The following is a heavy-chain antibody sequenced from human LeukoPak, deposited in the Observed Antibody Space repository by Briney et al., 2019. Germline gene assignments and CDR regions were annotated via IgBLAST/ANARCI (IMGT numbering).Heavy chain of an antibody. V-gene: IGHV4-39*01. Sequence: SETLSLTCTVSGGSISSSSYYWGWIRQPPGKGLEWIGSIYYSGSTYYNPSLKSRVTISVDTSKNQFSLKLSSVTAADTAVYYCVRHVPLRYFAYWGQGTLVTVSS. D-gene: IGHD3-9*01. CDR3: VRHVPLRYFAY. CDR2: IYYSGST. CDR1: GGSISSSSYY. J-gene: IGHJ4*02.